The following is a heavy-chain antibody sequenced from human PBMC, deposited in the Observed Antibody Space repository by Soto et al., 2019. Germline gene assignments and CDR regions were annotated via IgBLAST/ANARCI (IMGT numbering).Heavy chain of an antibody. J-gene: IGHJ5*02. Sequence: QVQLVQSGAEVKKPGSSVKVSCKASGGTFSSYTISWVRQAPGQGLEWMGRIIPILGIANYAQKFQGRVTITADKSTRTAYMELSSLRSEDTAVYYCARDGGSGYYIQDNWFDPWGQGTLVTVSS. CDR3: ARDGGSGYYIQDNWFDP. D-gene: IGHD3-3*01. V-gene: IGHV1-69*08. CDR2: IIPILGIA. CDR1: GGTFSSYT.